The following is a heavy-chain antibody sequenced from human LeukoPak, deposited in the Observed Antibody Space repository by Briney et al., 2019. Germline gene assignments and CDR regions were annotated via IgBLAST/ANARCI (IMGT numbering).Heavy chain of an antibody. CDR2: ISGSGGST. J-gene: IGHJ4*02. Sequence: HTGGSLRLSCAASGFTFSSYAMSWVRQAPGKGLEWVSAISGSGGSTYYADSVKGRFTISRDNSKNTLYLQMNSLRAEDTAVYYCARDRDYYDSSGYLGHWGQGTLVTVSS. D-gene: IGHD3-22*01. CDR3: ARDRDYYDSSGYLGH. CDR1: GFTFSSYA. V-gene: IGHV3-23*01.